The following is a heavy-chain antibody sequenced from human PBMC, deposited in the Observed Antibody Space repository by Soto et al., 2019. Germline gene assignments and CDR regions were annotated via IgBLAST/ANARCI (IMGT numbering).Heavy chain of an antibody. CDR2: INHSGST. V-gene: IGHV4-34*01. J-gene: IGHJ4*02. CDR1: GGSFSGYY. CDR3: ARADPQGYCSGGSCYPFDY. D-gene: IGHD2-15*01. Sequence: QVQLQQWGAGLLKPSETLSLTCAVYGGSFSGYYWSWIRQPPGKGLEWIGEINHSGSTNYNPSLKSRVTISVDTSKTQFSLKLSSVTAADTAVYYCARADPQGYCSGGSCYPFDYWGQGTLVTVSS.